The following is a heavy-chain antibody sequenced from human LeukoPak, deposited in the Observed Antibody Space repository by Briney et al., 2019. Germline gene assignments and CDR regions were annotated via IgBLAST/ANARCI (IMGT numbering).Heavy chain of an antibody. CDR3: GRAAPTRFYPPDAFDI. J-gene: IGHJ3*02. CDR2: IYHSGST. CDR1: GGSISSSNW. V-gene: IGHV4-4*02. D-gene: IGHD3-9*01. Sequence: SGTLSLTCAVSGGSISSSNWWSWVRQPPGKGLEWIGEIYHSGSTNYNPSLKSRVTISVDKSKNQFSLKLSSVTAADTAVYFCGRAAPTRFYPPDAFDIWGQGTMVTVSS.